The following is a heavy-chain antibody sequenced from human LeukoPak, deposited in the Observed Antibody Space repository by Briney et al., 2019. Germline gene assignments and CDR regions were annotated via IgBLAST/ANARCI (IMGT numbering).Heavy chain of an antibody. J-gene: IGHJ5*02. V-gene: IGHV3-7*01. D-gene: IGHD1-7*01. CDR2: IKQDGSDK. CDR1: GFTFSNYW. Sequence: GGSLRLSCAASGFTFSNYWMSWVRQAPGKGLEWVANIKQDGSDKYYVDSVKGRFTISRDNAKNSLYLQMNSLRAEDTAVYYCARDLTGDNWNYRGWFDPWGQGTLVTVSS. CDR3: ARDLTGDNWNYRGWFDP.